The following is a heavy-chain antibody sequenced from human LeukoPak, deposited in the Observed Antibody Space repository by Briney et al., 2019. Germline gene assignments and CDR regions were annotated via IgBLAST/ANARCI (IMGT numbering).Heavy chain of an antibody. CDR2: IRYDGSNK. D-gene: IGHD4-11*01. J-gene: IGHJ4*02. V-gene: IGHV3-30*02. CDR3: AKSEMTTPERLDYFDY. CDR1: GFTFSSYG. Sequence: SGGSLRLSCAASGFTFSSYGMHWVRQAPGKGLEWVAFIRYDGSNKYYADSVKGRFTISRDNSKNTLYLQMNSLRAEDTAVYYCAKSEMTTPERLDYFDYWGQGTLVTVSS.